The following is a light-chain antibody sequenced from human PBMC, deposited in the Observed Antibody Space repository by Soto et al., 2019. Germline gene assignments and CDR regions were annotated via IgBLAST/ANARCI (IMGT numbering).Light chain of an antibody. CDR3: QQYGSSPWT. CDR2: GAS. J-gene: IGKJ1*01. CDR1: QTIRSNY. Sequence: ETVLTQSPGTLPLSPGERATLSCRASQTIRSNYLAWYRQTPGQAPRLLIYGASNRATGIADRFSGSGSGTDFTLIISRLEPEDFALYYCQQYGSSPWTFGQGTKVEIQ. V-gene: IGKV3-20*01.